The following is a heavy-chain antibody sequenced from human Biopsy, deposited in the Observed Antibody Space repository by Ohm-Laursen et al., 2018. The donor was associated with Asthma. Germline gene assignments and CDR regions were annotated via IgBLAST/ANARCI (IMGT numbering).Heavy chain of an antibody. CDR1: RFTYE. CDR2: ISSSSSTI. V-gene: IGHV3-48*02. Sequence: SLRLSCAASRFTYEMHWVRQAPGKGLEWVSYISSSSSTIYYADSVKGRFPISRDNAKNSLYLQMNSLRDEDTAVYYCARFKRGYSYGYAGVFDYWGQGTLVTVSS. J-gene: IGHJ4*02. CDR3: ARFKRGYSYGYAGVFDY. D-gene: IGHD5-18*01.